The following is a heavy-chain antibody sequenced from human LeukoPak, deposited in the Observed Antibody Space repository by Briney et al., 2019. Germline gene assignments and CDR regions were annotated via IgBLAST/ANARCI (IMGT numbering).Heavy chain of an antibody. CDR3: AKGVAGYCSGGSCTAFDI. D-gene: IGHD2-15*01. Sequence: GGTLRLSCAASEFTFSSYGMSWVRQAPGKGLEWVSAISGSGGSTYYADSVKGRFTISRDNSKNTLYLQMNSLRAEDTAVYYCAKGVAGYCSGGSCTAFDIWGQGTMVTVSS. V-gene: IGHV3-23*01. J-gene: IGHJ3*02. CDR2: ISGSGGST. CDR1: EFTFSSYG.